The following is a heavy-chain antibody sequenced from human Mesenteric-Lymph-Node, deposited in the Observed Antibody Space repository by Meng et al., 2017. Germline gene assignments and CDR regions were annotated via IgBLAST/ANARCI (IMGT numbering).Heavy chain of an antibody. Sequence: GGSLRLSCAASGFTFSTSWILWVRQAPGKGLVWVSRIDGDGTRTSYADSVKGRFSISRDNAQNMLYLQMNSLRADDTAVYYCARPRQWGQGTLVTVSS. CDR2: IDGDGTRT. CDR3: ARPRQ. J-gene: IGHJ4*02. V-gene: IGHV3-74*01. CDR1: GFTFSTSW.